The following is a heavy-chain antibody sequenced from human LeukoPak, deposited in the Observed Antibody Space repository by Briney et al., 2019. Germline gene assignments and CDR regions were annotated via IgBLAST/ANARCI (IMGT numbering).Heavy chain of an antibody. D-gene: IGHD3-10*02. CDR1: GFTFSSYG. Sequence: GGSLRLSCAASGFTFSSYGMSWVRQAPGKGLEWVSTISGSGSYTYYADSVRGRFTISRDNSKNTLYLQMNSLRAEDTAVYYCAELGITMIGGVWGKGTTVTISS. V-gene: IGHV3-23*01. CDR2: ISGSGSYT. J-gene: IGHJ6*04. CDR3: AELGITMIGGV.